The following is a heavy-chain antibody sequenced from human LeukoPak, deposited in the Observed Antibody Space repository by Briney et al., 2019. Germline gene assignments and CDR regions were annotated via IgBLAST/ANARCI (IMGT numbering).Heavy chain of an antibody. V-gene: IGHV1-2*02. CDR3: ARGGIVGSSWNYGFDY. CDR1: GYTLTDYY. J-gene: IGHJ4*02. Sequence: ASVKASCKASGYTLTDYYIHWVRLAPGQGLEWMGWVNPKRGDTETAQKFQGRVAMTTDTSTSTVFLQLTSLISDDAAVYFCARGGIVGSSWNYGFDYWGQGTLVTVSS. D-gene: IGHD1-26*01. CDR2: VNPKRGDT.